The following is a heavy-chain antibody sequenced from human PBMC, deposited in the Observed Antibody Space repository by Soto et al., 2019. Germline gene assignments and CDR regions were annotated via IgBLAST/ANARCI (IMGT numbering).Heavy chain of an antibody. CDR2: IKQDGSEK. CDR1: GFTFSSYW. CDR3: ARAGAYDFWTYYYYYGMDV. Sequence: PGGSLRLSCAASGFTFSSYWMSWVRQAPGKGLEWVANIKQDGSEKYYVDSVKGRFTISRDNAKNSLYLQMNSLRAEDTAVYYCARAGAYDFWTYYYYYGMDVWGQGTTVTVSS. J-gene: IGHJ6*02. V-gene: IGHV3-7*01. D-gene: IGHD3-3*01.